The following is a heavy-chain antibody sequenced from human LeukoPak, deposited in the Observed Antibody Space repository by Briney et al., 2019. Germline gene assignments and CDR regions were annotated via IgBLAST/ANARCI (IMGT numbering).Heavy chain of an antibody. CDR1: GFTFSDYY. CDR3: ARRYHYLEDY. J-gene: IGHJ4*02. V-gene: IGHV3-11*01. D-gene: IGHD2-2*01. CDR2: ISTTGSTI. Sequence: GGSLRLSCEASGFTFSDYYMSWIRQAPGKGLEWLSYISTTGSTISYADSVKGRFTVSRDNAKSSLYLQMKGLRAEDTAVYYCARRYHYLEDYWGQGTLVTVSS.